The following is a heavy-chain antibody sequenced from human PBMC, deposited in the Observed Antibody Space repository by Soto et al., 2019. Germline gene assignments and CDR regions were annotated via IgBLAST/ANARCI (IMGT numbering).Heavy chain of an antibody. J-gene: IGHJ6*02. V-gene: IGHV4-30-4*01. CDR2: IYYSGST. Sequence: SLSLTFTVSVGSISSGDYYWSWILQPPGKGLEWIGYIYYSGSTYYNPSLKSRVTISVDTSKNQFSLKLSSVTAADTAVYYCARDDCRSTSCSTGYYYGMDVWAQGSTVIVSS. CDR3: ARDDCRSTSCSTGYYYGMDV. D-gene: IGHD2-2*01. CDR1: VGSISSGDYY.